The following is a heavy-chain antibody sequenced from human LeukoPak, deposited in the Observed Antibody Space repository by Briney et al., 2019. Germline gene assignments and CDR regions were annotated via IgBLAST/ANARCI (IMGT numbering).Heavy chain of an antibody. J-gene: IGHJ4*02. Sequence: ASVKVSCKVSGYTLTELSIHWVRQAPGKGLEWMGGFDPEDGETIYAQKFQGRVTMTEDTSTDTAYMELSSLRSEDTAVYYCATSPLVLRFLPYWGQGTLVTVSS. CDR3: ATSPLVLRFLPY. V-gene: IGHV1-24*01. CDR2: FDPEDGET. D-gene: IGHD3-3*01. CDR1: GYTLTELS.